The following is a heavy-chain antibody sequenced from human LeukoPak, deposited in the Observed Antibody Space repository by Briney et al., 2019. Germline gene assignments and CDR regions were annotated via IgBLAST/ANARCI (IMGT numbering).Heavy chain of an antibody. CDR2: IYSGGST. CDR3: ARDLGIAAAGAFDY. CDR1: GFTFSSYA. V-gene: IGHV3-66*02. D-gene: IGHD6-13*01. Sequence: GGSLRLSCAASGFTFSSYAMSWVRQAPGKGLEWVSVIYSGGSTYYADSVKGRFTISRDNSKNTLYLQMNSLRAEDTAVYYCARDLGIAAAGAFDYWGQGTLVTVSS. J-gene: IGHJ4*02.